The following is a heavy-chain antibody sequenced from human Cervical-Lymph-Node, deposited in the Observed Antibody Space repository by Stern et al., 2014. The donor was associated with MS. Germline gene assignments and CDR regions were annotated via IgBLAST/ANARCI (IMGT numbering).Heavy chain of an antibody. CDR3: ASAYSSSHYYFDY. CDR2: IWYDGSNP. Sequence: MQLVESGGGVVQPGRSLRLSCAASGFSFSRYAMHWVRQAPGKGLEWVALIWYDGSNPYYADSVTGRFTISRDNFKNTLDLQMNSLRAEDTAVYYCASAYSSSHYYFDYWGQGTLVTVSS. CDR1: GFSFSRYA. D-gene: IGHD6-13*01. V-gene: IGHV3-33*01. J-gene: IGHJ4*02.